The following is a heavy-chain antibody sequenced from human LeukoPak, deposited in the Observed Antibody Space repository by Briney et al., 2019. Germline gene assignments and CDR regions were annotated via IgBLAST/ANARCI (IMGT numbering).Heavy chain of an antibody. V-gene: IGHV4-61*02. J-gene: IGHJ3*02. D-gene: IGHD3-9*01. Sequence: SQTLSLTCTVSGGSISSGSYYWSWIRQPAGKGLEWIGRIYTSGSTNYNPSLKSRVTISVDTSKNQFSLKLSSVTAADTAVYYCARDGAVDILTGYGAFDIWGQGTMVTVSS. CDR3: ARDGAVDILTGYGAFDI. CDR2: IYTSGST. CDR1: GGSISSGSYY.